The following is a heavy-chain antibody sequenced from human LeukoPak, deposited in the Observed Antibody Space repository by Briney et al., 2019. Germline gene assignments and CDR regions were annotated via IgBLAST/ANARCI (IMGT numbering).Heavy chain of an antibody. CDR2: ISSSSTCI. J-gene: IGHJ4*02. CDR1: GFTFSSYI. D-gene: IGHD6-13*01. V-gene: IGHV3-21*01. CDR3: ARWEESIAAAGLDY. Sequence: GGSLRLSCAASGFTFSSYIMNWVRQAPGKGLEWVSSISSSSTCIFYADSVKGRFTISRDNAKNSVYLQMNSLRAEGTALYYCARWEESIAAAGLDYWGQGILVTVSS.